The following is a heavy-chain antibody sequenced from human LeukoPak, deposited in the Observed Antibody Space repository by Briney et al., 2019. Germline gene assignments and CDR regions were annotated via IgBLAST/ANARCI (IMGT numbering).Heavy chain of an antibody. V-gene: IGHV3-48*03. CDR2: ISSSGSTI. J-gene: IGHJ4*02. CDR1: GFTFSSYE. D-gene: IGHD2-15*01. Sequence: GGSLRLSCAASGFTFSSYEMNWVRQAPGKGLEWVSYISSSGSTIYYADSVKGRFTISRDNAKNSLYLQMNNPRAEDTAVYYCASPPRGDCSGGSCYDYWGQGTLVTVSS. CDR3: ASPPRGDCSGGSCYDY.